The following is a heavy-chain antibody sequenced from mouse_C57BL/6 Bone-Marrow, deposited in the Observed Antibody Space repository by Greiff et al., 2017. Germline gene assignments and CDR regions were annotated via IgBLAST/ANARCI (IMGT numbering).Heavy chain of an antibody. J-gene: IGHJ2*01. Sequence: QLKESGAELVRPGTSVKMSCKASGYTFTNYWIGWAKQRPGHGLEWIGDIYPGGGYTNYNEKFKGKATLTADKSSSTAYMQFSSLTSEDSAIYYCARLTGTGYYFDYWGQGTTLTVSS. CDR2: IYPGGGYT. CDR3: ARLTGTGYYFDY. V-gene: IGHV1-63*01. D-gene: IGHD4-1*01. CDR1: GYTFTNYW.